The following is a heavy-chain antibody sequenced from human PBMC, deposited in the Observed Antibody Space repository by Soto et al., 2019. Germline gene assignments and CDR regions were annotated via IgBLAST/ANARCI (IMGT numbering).Heavy chain of an antibody. CDR3: ARVPHYSNYDY. Sequence: GGSLRISFAAAGFTFSSYWMHWVRQAPGKGLVWVSRINSDGSSTSYADSVKGRFTISRDNAKNTLYLQMNSLRAEDTAVYYCARVPHYSNYDYWGQGTLVTVSS. D-gene: IGHD4-4*01. CDR2: INSDGSST. CDR1: GFTFSSYW. J-gene: IGHJ4*02. V-gene: IGHV3-74*01.